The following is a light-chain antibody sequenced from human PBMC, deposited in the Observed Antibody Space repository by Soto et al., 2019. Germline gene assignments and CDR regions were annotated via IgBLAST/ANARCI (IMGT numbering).Light chain of an antibody. CDR3: QQYNSAWT. J-gene: IGKJ1*01. CDR1: QSITGW. Sequence: DIQMTQSPSPLSASVGDRVTITCRASQSITGWLAWYQQKPGKAPKILIYTASNLEGGVPSRFSGSGSGTEFTLTISSLQPDDFATYYCQQYNSAWTFGQGTKVDIK. CDR2: TAS. V-gene: IGKV1-5*03.